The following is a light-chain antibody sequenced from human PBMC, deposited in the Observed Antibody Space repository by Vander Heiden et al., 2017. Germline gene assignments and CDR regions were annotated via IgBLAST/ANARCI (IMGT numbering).Light chain of an antibody. Sequence: SYELTQPLSVSVALGQTATITRGGYNIGGFHVGWYRQKPGQAPVLVIYRGSSRPSGIPERLSGSNSGNTATLTISRAQAGDEADYSCQVGDSGTWVFGGGTKLTVL. CDR3: QVGDSGTWV. CDR1: NIGGFH. V-gene: IGLV3-9*01. J-gene: IGLJ3*02. CDR2: RGS.